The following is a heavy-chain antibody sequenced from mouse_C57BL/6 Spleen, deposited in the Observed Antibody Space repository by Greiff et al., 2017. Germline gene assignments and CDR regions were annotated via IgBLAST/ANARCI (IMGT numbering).Heavy chain of an antibody. CDR2: INPNNGGT. J-gene: IGHJ3*01. CDR3: AKRVTTVPVAY. V-gene: IGHV1-26*01. CDR1: GYTFTDYY. Sequence: VQLQQSGPELVKPGASVKISCKASGYTFTDYYMNWVKQSHGKSLEWIGDINPNNGGTSYNQKFKGKATLTVDKSSSTAYMERRSLTSEGAAVYYCAKRVTTVPVAYWGQGTLVTVSA. D-gene: IGHD1-1*01.